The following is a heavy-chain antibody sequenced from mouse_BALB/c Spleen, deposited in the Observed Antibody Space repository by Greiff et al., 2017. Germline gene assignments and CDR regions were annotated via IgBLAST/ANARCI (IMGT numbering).Heavy chain of an antibody. V-gene: IGHV6-6*02. D-gene: IGHD1-2*01. CDR1: GFTFSNYW. Sequence: EVKVVESGGGLVQPGGSMKLSCVASGFTFSNYWMNWVRQSPEKGLEWVAEIRLKSNNYATHYAESVKGRFTISRDDSKSSVYLQMNNLRAEDTGIYYCTREFITTATYDYWGQGTTLTVSS. CDR3: TREFITTATYDY. J-gene: IGHJ2*01. CDR2: IRLKSNNYAT.